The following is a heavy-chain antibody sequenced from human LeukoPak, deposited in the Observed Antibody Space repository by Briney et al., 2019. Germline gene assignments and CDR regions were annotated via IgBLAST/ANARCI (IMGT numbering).Heavy chain of an antibody. J-gene: IGHJ4*02. CDR1: GKSFGAYY. Sequence: PSETLSLTCAVYGKSFGAYYWSWIRQPPGKGLEWIGEINHSGSTNYNPSLKSRVTLSVDTSKNQFSLNLTSVTAADTAVYYCARDRYYYDSSGYYSRGFDYWGQGTLVTVSS. CDR2: INHSGST. D-gene: IGHD3-22*01. CDR3: ARDRYYYDSSGYYSRGFDY. V-gene: IGHV4-34*01.